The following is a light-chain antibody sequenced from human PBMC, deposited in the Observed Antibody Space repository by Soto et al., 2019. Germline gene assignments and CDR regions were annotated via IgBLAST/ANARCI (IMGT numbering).Light chain of an antibody. CDR3: QQRSNWQGAT. J-gene: IGKJ4*01. Sequence: EIVVTQSPATLSLSPGERATLSCRASQSVSSYLAWYQQKPGQAPRLLIYDASNRATGIPARFSGSGSGTDFTLTISSLETEDFAVYYCQQRSNWQGATFGGGTK. CDR1: QSVSSY. V-gene: IGKV3-11*01. CDR2: DAS.